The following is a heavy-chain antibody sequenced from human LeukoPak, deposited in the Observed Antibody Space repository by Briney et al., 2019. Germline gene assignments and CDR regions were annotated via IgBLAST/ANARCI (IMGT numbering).Heavy chain of an antibody. CDR3: AKDLGYGDCTFDY. CDR1: GFTFSSYA. Sequence: PGGSLRLSCADSGFTFSSYAMSWVRQAPGKGLEWVSTISGSGGRSYYADSVKGRFTISRDKSKNTLYLQMNSLRAEDTAVYYCAKDLGYGDCTFDYWGQGTLVTVSS. D-gene: IGHD4-17*01. J-gene: IGHJ4*02. V-gene: IGHV3-23*01. CDR2: ISGSGGRS.